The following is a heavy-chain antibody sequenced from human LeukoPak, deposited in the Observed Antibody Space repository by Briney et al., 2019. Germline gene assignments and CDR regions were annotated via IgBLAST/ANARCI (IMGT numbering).Heavy chain of an antibody. V-gene: IGHV4-39*07. J-gene: IGHJ4*02. D-gene: IGHD3-22*01. Sequence: SETLSLTCTVSGGSISSSSYYWGWIRQPPGKGLEWIGSIYYSGSTYYNPSLKSRVTISVDTSKNQFSLKLSSVTAADTAVYYCARGSGYPRFDYWGQGTLVTVSS. CDR1: GGSISSSSYY. CDR2: IYYSGST. CDR3: ARGSGYPRFDY.